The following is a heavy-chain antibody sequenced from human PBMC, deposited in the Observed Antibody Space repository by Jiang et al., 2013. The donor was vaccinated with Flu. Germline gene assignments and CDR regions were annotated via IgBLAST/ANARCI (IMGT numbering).Heavy chain of an antibody. CDR3: VRDTADLCSSDCWPYFQH. CDR1: GFTFSSYA. Sequence: VESGGGVVQPGRSLRLSCAASGFTFSSYAMYWVRQAPGKGLEWVGLISTDVRNDYYADSVKGRFTISRDNSKNTLYLQMNSLRVEDTAVYYCVRDTADLCSSDCWPYFQHWGQGTLVTVSS. J-gene: IGHJ1*01. D-gene: IGHD2-2*01. CDR2: ISTDVRND. V-gene: IGHV3-30*04.